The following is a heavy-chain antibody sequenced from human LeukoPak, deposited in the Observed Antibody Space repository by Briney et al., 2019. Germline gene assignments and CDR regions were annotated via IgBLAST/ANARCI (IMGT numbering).Heavy chain of an antibody. V-gene: IGHV1-2*02. CDR1: GYTFTGYY. CDR3: ARDRWLRFNYYYYYGMDV. CDR2: INPNSGGT. J-gene: IGHJ6*02. D-gene: IGHD5-12*01. Sequence: ASVKVSFKASGYTFTGYYMHWVRQAPGQGLEWMGWINPNSGGTNYAQKFQGRVTMTRDTSISTAYMELSRLRSDDTAVYYCARDRWLRFNYYYYYGMDVWGQGTTVTVFS.